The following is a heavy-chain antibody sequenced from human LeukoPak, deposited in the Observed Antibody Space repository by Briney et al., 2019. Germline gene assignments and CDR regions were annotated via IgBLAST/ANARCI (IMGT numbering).Heavy chain of an antibody. Sequence: GASVKVSCKASGYTFTSYYMHWVRQAPGQGLEWMGIINPSGGSTSYAQKFQGRVTMTRDTSTSTVYMELSSLSSEDTAVYYCVLVVVISYYFDYWGQGTLVTVSS. J-gene: IGHJ4*02. CDR2: INPSGGST. CDR1: GYTFTSYY. V-gene: IGHV1-46*01. CDR3: VLVVVISYYFDY. D-gene: IGHD3-22*01.